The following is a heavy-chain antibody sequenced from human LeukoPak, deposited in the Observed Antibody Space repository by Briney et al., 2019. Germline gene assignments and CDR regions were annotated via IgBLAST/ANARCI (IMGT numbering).Heavy chain of an antibody. CDR3: AKDYGYSYGLGFDY. D-gene: IGHD5-18*01. CDR2: ISGSGGST. J-gene: IGHJ4*02. Sequence: PVGSLRLSCAASGFTFSSYAMSWVRQAPGKGLEWVSAISGSGGSTYYADSVKGRFTISRDNSKNTLYLQMNSLRAEDTAVYYCAKDYGYSYGLGFDYWGQGTLVTVSS. V-gene: IGHV3-23*01. CDR1: GFTFSSYA.